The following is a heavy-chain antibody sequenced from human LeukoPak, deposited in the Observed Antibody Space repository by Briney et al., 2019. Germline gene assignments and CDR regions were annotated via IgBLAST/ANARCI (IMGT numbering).Heavy chain of an antibody. CDR1: GFSFSSYW. D-gene: IGHD3-10*01. V-gene: IGHV3-74*01. CDR2: INSDGSSV. Sequence: GGSLRLSCAASGFSFSSYWMHWVRQGPGKGLVWVSRINSDGSSVTYVDSVKGRFTISRDNAKNSLYLQMSSLRAEDTAVYYCARDYASDYWGQGTLVTVSS. J-gene: IGHJ4*02. CDR3: ARDYASDY.